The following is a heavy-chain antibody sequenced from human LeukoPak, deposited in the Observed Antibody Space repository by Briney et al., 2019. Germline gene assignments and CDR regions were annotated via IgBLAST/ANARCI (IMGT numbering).Heavy chain of an antibody. J-gene: IGHJ6*03. Sequence: GGSLRLSCAASGLTFSSYSMNWVRQAPGKGLEWVSSISSSSSYIYYADSVKGRFTISRDNAKNSLYLQMNSLRDEDTAVYYCARDTGDTAMVLYYYYYYMDVWGKGTTVTVSS. CDR1: GLTFSSYS. CDR3: ARDTGDTAMVLYYYYYYMDV. V-gene: IGHV3-21*01. D-gene: IGHD5-18*01. CDR2: ISSSSSYI.